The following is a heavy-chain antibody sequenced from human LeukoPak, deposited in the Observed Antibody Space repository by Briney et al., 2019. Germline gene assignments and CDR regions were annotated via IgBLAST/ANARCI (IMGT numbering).Heavy chain of an antibody. CDR2: IYYSGST. D-gene: IGHD3-22*01. J-gene: IGHJ6*02. Sequence: SETLSLTCTVSGGSISSYYWSWIRQPPGKGLEWIGYIYYSGSTNYSPSLTSRVTISVDTSKNQFSLKLSSVTAADTAVYYCARGLHYYDSSGYYYYYGMDVWGQGTTVTVSS. V-gene: IGHV4-59*01. CDR3: ARGLHYYDSSGYYYYYGMDV. CDR1: GGSISSYY.